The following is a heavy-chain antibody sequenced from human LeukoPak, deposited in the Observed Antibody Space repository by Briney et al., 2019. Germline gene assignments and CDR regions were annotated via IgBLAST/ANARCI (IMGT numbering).Heavy chain of an antibody. CDR2: IKQDGSEK. J-gene: IGHJ3*02. CDR3: ARGVGGWDSTDAFDI. CDR1: GFTFSSYW. D-gene: IGHD6-13*01. Sequence: GGSLRLSCAASGFTFSSYWMSWVRQAPGKGLEWVANIKQDGSEKYYVDSVKGRFTISRHNSKNTLYLQMNSLRAEDTAVYYCARGVGGWDSTDAFDIWGQGTMVTVSS. V-gene: IGHV3-7*03.